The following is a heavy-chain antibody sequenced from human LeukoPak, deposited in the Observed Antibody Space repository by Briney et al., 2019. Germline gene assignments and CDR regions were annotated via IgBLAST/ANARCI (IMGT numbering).Heavy chain of an antibody. CDR2: ISSSSSYI. Sequence: GGSLRLSCAASGFIFSSHWMSWVRQAPGKGLEWVSSISSSSSYIYYADSVKGRFTISRDNAKNSLYLQMNSLKTEDTAVYYCARVVYFDSSAYQVWGQGTLVTVSS. J-gene: IGHJ4*02. CDR3: ARVVYFDSSAYQV. D-gene: IGHD3-22*01. V-gene: IGHV3-21*01. CDR1: GFIFSSHW.